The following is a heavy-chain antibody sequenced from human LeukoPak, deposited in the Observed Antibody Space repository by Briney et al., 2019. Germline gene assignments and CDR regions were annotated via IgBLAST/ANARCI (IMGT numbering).Heavy chain of an antibody. Sequence: SETLSLTCTVSGGSISSDNYYWTWLRQPAGKGLEWIGHISTLGSTNYNPSLKSRVSMSVDTSNYHFSLKLSFVTAADTAIYXXXRXAQYLVGASSTAFFEYWGQGTLVTVSS. CDR2: ISTLGST. D-gene: IGHD1-26*01. V-gene: IGHV4-61*09. J-gene: IGHJ4*02. CDR3: XRXAQYLVGASSTAFFEY. CDR1: GGSISSDNYY.